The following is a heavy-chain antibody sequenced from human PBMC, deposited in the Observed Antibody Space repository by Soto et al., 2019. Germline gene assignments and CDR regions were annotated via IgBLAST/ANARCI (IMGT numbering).Heavy chain of an antibody. CDR3: AKDIKKGVGAFDL. Sequence: QLLESGGGLVQPGGSLRLSCAAAAFSFSSYPMNWVRQAPGKGLEWISIVSASGRQTYYADSVKGRFTISRDDSKNTLYLEVNRLRDDDTAVYYCAKDIKKGVGAFDLCRHGSQVIVSS. V-gene: IGHV3-23*01. CDR1: AFSFSSYP. CDR2: VSASGRQT. J-gene: IGHJ3*01. D-gene: IGHD1-20*01.